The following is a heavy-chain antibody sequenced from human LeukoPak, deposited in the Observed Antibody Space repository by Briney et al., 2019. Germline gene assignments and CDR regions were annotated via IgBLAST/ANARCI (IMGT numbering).Heavy chain of an antibody. CDR1: GGSISSYY. CDR2: IYYSGST. CDR3: ARGGYYGSGSYKYYFDY. V-gene: IGHV4-59*01. J-gene: IGHJ4*02. Sequence: SETLSLTCTVSGGSISSYYWSWIRQPPGKGLEWIGYIYYSGSTNYNPSLKSRVTISVDTSKNQFSLKLGSVTAADTAVYYCARGGYYGSGSYKYYFDYWGQGTLVTVSS. D-gene: IGHD3-10*01.